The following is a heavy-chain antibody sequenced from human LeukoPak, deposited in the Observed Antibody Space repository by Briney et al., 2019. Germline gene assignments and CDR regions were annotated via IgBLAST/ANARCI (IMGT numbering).Heavy chain of an antibody. J-gene: IGHJ6*04. D-gene: IGHD3-10*02. V-gene: IGHV3-48*03. CDR1: GFTFSSYE. CDR3: AELGITMIGGV. CDR2: ISSSGSTV. Sequence: GGSLTLSYAASGFTFSSYEMNWVLQAAGKGLEGVSYISSSGSTVYYADSVTGRFNISRDNAKNSLYLQMNSLRAEDTAVYYCAELGITMIGGVWGKGTTVAISS.